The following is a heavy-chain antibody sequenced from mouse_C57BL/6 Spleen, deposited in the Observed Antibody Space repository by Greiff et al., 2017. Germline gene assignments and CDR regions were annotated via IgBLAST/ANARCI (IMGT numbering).Heavy chain of an antibody. V-gene: IGHV1-61*01. Sequence: VQLQQSGAELVRPGSSVKLSCKASGYTFTSYWMAWVKQRPGQGLEWIGNIYPSDSETHYNQKFKDKATLTVDKSSSTAYMQLSSLTSEDSAVYYCARYPVTGTGYFDYWGQGTTLTVSS. D-gene: IGHD4-1*01. J-gene: IGHJ2*01. CDR2: IYPSDSET. CDR3: ARYPVTGTGYFDY. CDR1: GYTFTSYW.